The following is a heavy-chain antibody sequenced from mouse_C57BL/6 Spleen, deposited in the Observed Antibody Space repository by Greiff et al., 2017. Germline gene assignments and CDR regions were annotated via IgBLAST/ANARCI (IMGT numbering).Heavy chain of an antibody. Sequence: EVQLQQSGPELVKPGASVKISCKASGYSFTGYYMNWVKQSPEKSLEWIGEINPSTGGTTYNQKFKAKATLTVDKSSSTAYMQLKSLTSEDSAVYYCARETYYSNYPDYWGQGTTLTVSS. CDR3: ARETYYSNYPDY. CDR1: GYSFTGYY. J-gene: IGHJ2*01. CDR2: INPSTGGT. V-gene: IGHV1-42*01. D-gene: IGHD2-5*01.